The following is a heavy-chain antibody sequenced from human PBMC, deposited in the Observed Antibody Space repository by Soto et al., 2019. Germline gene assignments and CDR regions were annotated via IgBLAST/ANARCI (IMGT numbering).Heavy chain of an antibody. Sequence: QVQLQQWGAGLLKPSETLCLTCVVYGGSFSGYYWSWIRQSPGKGLEWIGGINHRGSTNYNPSLESRVTISVDTSKNQFSLKLPSVTVSDTAMYYCARDGFCTSTTCRVGNWFDPWGQGTLVTVSS. D-gene: IGHD2-2*01. CDR1: GGSFSGYY. CDR3: ARDGFCTSTTCRVGNWFDP. V-gene: IGHV4-34*01. CDR2: INHRGST. J-gene: IGHJ5*02.